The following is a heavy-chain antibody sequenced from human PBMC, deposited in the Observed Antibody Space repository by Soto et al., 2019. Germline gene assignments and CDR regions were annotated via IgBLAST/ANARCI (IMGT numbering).Heavy chain of an antibody. J-gene: IGHJ5*02. CDR1: GGSINSGGFY. Sequence: QMQLLESGPGVVKPSQTLSLTCSVSGGSINSGGFYWSWSRQYPGKGLEWIAYIYYNGHTYYNPSLKSRVTISIDTSRNQFSLEMNSVTAADAAVYFCARGPRDDSGRLENWFDPWGQGTLVTVSS. CDR3: ARGPRDDSGRLENWFDP. CDR2: IYYNGHT. D-gene: IGHD3-22*01. V-gene: IGHV4-31*03.